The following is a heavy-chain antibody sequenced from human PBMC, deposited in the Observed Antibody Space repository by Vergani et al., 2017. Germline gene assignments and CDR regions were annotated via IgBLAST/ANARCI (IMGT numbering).Heavy chain of an antibody. CDR1: GFDFTNSA. CDR3: ARTRSPIAMIRQFEQ. J-gene: IGHJ4*02. Sequence: EVQLQESGGGLVKPGGSLTISCATSGFDFTNSAMSWIRQAPGRGLQWVSSITRGSKSIYYADSVKGRFTITRDDVKKSLLLRMNNLKVDDTAIYYCARTRSPIAMIRQFEQWGQGTLVTVSS. V-gene: IGHV3-21*01. D-gene: IGHD5-18*01. CDR2: ITRGSKSI.